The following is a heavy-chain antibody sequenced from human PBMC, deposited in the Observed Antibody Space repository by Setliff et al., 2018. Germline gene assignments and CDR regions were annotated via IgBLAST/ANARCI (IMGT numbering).Heavy chain of an antibody. Sequence: SETLSLTCTVSGGSISSSSYYWSWLRQPPGKGLEWIGEINHSGSTNYNPSLKSRVTISVDTSKNQFSLKLSFVTAADTAVYYCAYSSDYDFWSGYPPALDYWGQGTLVTVSS. V-gene: IGHV4-39*07. CDR1: GGSISSSSYY. CDR2: INHSGST. D-gene: IGHD3-3*01. J-gene: IGHJ4*02. CDR3: AYSSDYDFWSGYPPALDY.